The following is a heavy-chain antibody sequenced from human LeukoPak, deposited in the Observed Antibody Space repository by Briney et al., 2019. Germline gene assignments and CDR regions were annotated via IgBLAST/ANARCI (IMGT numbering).Heavy chain of an antibody. J-gene: IGHJ4*02. CDR1: GYTFTSYA. CDR3: AREGPYDDTKLFDY. CDR2: INTNTGNP. D-gene: IGHD3-22*01. V-gene: IGHV7-4-1*02. Sequence: ASVKVSCKASGYTFTSYAMNWVRQAPGQGLEWMGWINTNTGNPTYAQGFTGRFVFSLDTSVSTAYLQISSLRAEDTAVYYCAREGPYDDTKLFDYWGQGTLVTVSS.